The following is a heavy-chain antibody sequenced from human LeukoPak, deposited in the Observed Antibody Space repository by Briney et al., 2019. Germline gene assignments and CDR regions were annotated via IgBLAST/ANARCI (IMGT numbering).Heavy chain of an antibody. CDR2: ISYDGSNK. V-gene: IGHV3-30*18. Sequence: PGRSLRLSCAASGFTFADYGMSWVRQAPGKGLEWVAVISYDGSNKYYADSVKGRFTISRDNSKNTLYLQMNSLRAEDTAVYYCAKNGPQGGAFDIWGQGTMVTVSS. CDR3: AKNGPQGGAFDI. D-gene: IGHD2-8*01. CDR1: GFTFADYG. J-gene: IGHJ3*02.